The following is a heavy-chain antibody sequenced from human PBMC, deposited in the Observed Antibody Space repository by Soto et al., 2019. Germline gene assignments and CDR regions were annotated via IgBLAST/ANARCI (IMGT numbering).Heavy chain of an antibody. CDR1: GENVSSNSSS. J-gene: IGHJ4*02. V-gene: IGHV6-1*01. CDR3: ARANSCSWILDY. Sequence: QTHSLTGALCGENVSSNSSSSNLNRQSPSRGLEWLGRTYYRSKWYNDYAVSVKSRITINPDTSKNQFSLQLNPVTPEDTAVYYCARANSCSWILDYWGQGPLVTVYS. D-gene: IGHD6-13*01. CDR2: TYYRSKWYN.